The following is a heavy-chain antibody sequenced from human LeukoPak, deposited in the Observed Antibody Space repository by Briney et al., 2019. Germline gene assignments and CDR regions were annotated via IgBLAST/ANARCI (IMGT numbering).Heavy chain of an antibody. D-gene: IGHD1-26*01. CDR2: IYDSGNT. CDR1: GGSISSYY. CDR3: ARVIGSYFDY. J-gene: IGHJ4*02. V-gene: IGHV4-59*01. Sequence: SETLSLTCTVSGGSISSYYWSWIRPPPGKGLEWIGDIYDSGNTKYNPSLKSRVTISVDTSKNQFSLNLSSVTAADSAVYYCARVIGSYFDYWGQGTLVTVSS.